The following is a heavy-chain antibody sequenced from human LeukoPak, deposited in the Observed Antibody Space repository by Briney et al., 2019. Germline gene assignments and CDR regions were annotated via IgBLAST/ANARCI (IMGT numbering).Heavy chain of an antibody. Sequence: ASVKVSCKASGGTFSSYGISWVRQAPGQGLEWMGWISAYNGNTNYAQKLQGRVTMTTDTSTSTAYMELRSLRSDDTAVYYCARDDSNYEYYYYGMDVWGQGTTVTVSS. CDR2: ISAYNGNT. D-gene: IGHD4-11*01. CDR3: ARDDSNYEYYYYGMDV. V-gene: IGHV1-18*01. J-gene: IGHJ6*02. CDR1: GGTFSSYG.